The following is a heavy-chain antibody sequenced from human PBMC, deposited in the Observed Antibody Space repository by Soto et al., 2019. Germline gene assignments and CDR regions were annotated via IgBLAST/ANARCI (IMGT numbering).Heavy chain of an antibody. V-gene: IGHV3-53*01. CDR3: ASWLEREHAYDI. J-gene: IGHJ3*02. CDR2: FYDVDGT. CDR1: GLTVRGKKY. Sequence: DVQLVASGGGLIQPGGALRLSCAALGLTVRGKKYITWVRQAPGKGLEWVSAFYDVDGTYYADSAKGRFTISRDNTNNIIYLQMNSLGPDDTAVYYCASWLEREHAYDIWGLGIMVTVSS. D-gene: IGHD1-1*01.